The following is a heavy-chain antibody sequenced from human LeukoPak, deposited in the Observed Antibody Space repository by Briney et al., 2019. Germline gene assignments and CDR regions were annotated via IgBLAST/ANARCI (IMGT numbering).Heavy chain of an antibody. CDR2: IYYSGST. CDR3: AGRTRYYYYYGMDV. V-gene: IGHV4-59*01. CDR1: GGSISSYY. D-gene: IGHD1-14*01. J-gene: IGHJ6*02. Sequence: SESLSLTCTVSGGSISSYYWSWIRQPPGKGLEWIGYIYYSGSTNYNPSLKSRVTISVDTSKNQFSLKLSSVTAADTAVYYCAGRTRYYYYYGMDVWGQGTTVTVSS.